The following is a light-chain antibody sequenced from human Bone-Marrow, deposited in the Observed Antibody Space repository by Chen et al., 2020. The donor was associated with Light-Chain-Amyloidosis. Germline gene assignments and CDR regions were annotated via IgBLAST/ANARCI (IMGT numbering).Light chain of an antibody. V-gene: IGLV1-40*01. CDR3: QSFDSNFVV. CDR2: SNT. CDR1: TSTIGAGYD. Sequence: HSVLTLPPSVSGAPGQRVTLSCTGSTSTIGAGYDVHWYQHLPGTAPKLLIYSNTNRHSGVPDRFSGSKSGTSASLAITGLQAEDEADYYCQSFDSNFVVFGGGTKLSVL. J-gene: IGLJ2*01.